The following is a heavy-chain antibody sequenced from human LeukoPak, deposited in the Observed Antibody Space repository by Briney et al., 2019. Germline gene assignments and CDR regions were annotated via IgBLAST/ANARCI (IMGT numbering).Heavy chain of an antibody. CDR3: ARGEKGDF. V-gene: IGHV3-48*03. J-gene: IGHJ4*02. Sequence: GGSLRLSCAASGFTFSIYEMNWVRQAPGKGLEWVSYISSIGTTIYYADSVKGRFTISRDNAKNSLYLQMNSLRAEDTAVYYCARGEKGDFWGQGTLVTVSS. CDR2: ISSIGTTI. CDR1: GFTFSIYE. D-gene: IGHD1-26*01.